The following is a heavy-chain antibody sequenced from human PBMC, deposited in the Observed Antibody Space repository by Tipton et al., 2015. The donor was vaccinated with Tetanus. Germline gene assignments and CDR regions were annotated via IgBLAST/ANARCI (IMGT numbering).Heavy chain of an antibody. CDR1: GYSFSSYY. D-gene: IGHD3-3*01. J-gene: IGHJ5*02. Sequence: QLVQSGVEVKKPGESLRISCQASGYSFSSYYIAWVRQMPGRGLEWMEFIHPGESTTTYSPSFQGRVTFSADPSINTAYLHWASLTDSDTATYYFARRRSNTNLFFWFVPWGRGTPVTVSS. V-gene: IGHV5-51*01. CDR2: IHPGESTT. CDR3: ARRRSNTNLFFWFVP.